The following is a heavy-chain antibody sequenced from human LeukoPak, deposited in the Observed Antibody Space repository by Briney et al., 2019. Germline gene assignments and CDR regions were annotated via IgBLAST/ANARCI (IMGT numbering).Heavy chain of an antibody. Sequence: PGGSLRLSCAASGFTFSSYSMNWVRQAPGEGLEWVSSISSSGSFIYYADSVKGRFTISRDNAKNTLYLQMNSLRAEDTAVYYCGNLDTPMGYWGQGTLVTVSS. CDR1: GFTFSSYS. J-gene: IGHJ4*02. D-gene: IGHD5-18*01. CDR2: ISSSGSFI. V-gene: IGHV3-21*01. CDR3: GNLDTPMGY.